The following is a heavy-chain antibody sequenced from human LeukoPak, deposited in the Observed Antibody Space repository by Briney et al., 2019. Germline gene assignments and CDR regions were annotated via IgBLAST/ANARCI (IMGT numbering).Heavy chain of an antibody. J-gene: IGHJ6*03. V-gene: IGHV3-20*01. CDR3: ARKYCSGTSCYTRGYNMDV. D-gene: IGHD2-2*02. CDR1: GFTFDDYG. Sequence: PGGSLRLSCAASGFTFDDYGMNWVRQAPGKGLEWVSGINWNGGSTTYADSVKGRFTISRDNAKNSLYLQMNSLRVEDTALYHCARKYCSGTSCYTRGYNMDVWGKGTTVTVSS. CDR2: INWNGGST.